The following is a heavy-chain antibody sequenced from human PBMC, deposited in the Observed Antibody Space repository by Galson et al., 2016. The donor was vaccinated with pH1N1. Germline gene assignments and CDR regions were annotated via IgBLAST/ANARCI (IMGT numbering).Heavy chain of an antibody. CDR1: GFSISNNW. J-gene: IGHJ4*02. D-gene: IGHD3-10*01. CDR3: ARDCFGADDS. V-gene: IGHV3-74*01. CDR2: INRDGTTI. Sequence: SLRLSCAAASGFSISNNWMHWVRQAPGKGLAWVSRINRDGTTINYADSVKGRFTISRDNGKNTLYLQMNSLRADDTAVYYCARDCFGADDSRGQGTLVTVSS.